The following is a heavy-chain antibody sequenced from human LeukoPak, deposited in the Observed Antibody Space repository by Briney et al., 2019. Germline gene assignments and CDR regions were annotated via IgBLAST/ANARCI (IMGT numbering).Heavy chain of an antibody. J-gene: IGHJ5*02. CDR3: ARKDGDL. V-gene: IGHV4-59*08. Sequence: SETLSLTCTVSGGSISNYHWSWIRQPPGKGLEWIGYIYYSGNTNYNPSLKSQLTISLDTSKNQVSLRLSSVTAADTAVYHCARKDGDLWGQGTLVTVSS. CDR2: IYYSGNT. CDR1: GGSISNYH.